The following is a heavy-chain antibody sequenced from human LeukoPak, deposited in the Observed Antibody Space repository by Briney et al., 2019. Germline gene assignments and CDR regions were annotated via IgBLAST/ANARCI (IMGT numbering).Heavy chain of an antibody. CDR1: GYTXTGYY. Sequence: ASVKVSCKGSGYTXTGYYMHWVRQAPGQGLEWMGCINPNSGTTNYAQKFQGRVTVTSDTSIRTAYMELSRLESDDTAVYYFARDLMTTPTWDFDYWGQGILVTVAS. CDR2: INPNSGTT. J-gene: IGHJ4*02. CDR3: ARDLMTTPTWDFDY. D-gene: IGHD3-16*01. V-gene: IGHV1-2*02.